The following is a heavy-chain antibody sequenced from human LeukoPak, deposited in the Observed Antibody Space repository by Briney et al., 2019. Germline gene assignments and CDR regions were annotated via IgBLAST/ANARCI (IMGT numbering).Heavy chain of an antibody. Sequence: SETLSLTCTVSGYSISSGYYWGWIRQPPGKGLGWIGSIYHSGSTYYNPSLKSRVTISVDTSKNQFSLKLSSVTAADTAVYYCAREAAMVPPMIDYWGQGTLVTVSS. J-gene: IGHJ4*02. D-gene: IGHD3-10*01. V-gene: IGHV4-38-2*02. CDR3: AREAAMVPPMIDY. CDR2: IYHSGST. CDR1: GYSISSGYY.